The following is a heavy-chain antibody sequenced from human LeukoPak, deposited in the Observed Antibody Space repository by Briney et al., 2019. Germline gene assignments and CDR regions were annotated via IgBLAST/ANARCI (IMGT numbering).Heavy chain of an antibody. D-gene: IGHD5-24*01. J-gene: IGHJ4*02. CDR3: ARQDGDGLYYFDN. CDR1: GYSFTSYW. V-gene: IGHV5-51*01. CDR2: IYPGDSDT. Sequence: GESLKISCKGSGYSFTSYWIGWVRQMPGKGLEWMGIIYPGDSDTRYSPTFQGQVTISADKSISTVYLQWSSLKASDSAMYYCARQDGDGLYYFDNWGRGTLVTVSS.